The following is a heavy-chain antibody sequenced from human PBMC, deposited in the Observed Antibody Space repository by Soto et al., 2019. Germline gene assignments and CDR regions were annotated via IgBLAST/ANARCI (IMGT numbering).Heavy chain of an antibody. J-gene: IGHJ6*02. V-gene: IGHV4-61*01. Sequence: SETLSLTCSVSGVSVSSDSYYWSWIRQPPGKGLECIGYIYYSGSTNYNPSLKSRVTISVDTSKNQFSLKLSSVTAADTAVYYCARLLELKSNDFWSGSLVAMDVWGQGTTVTVSS. CDR3: ARLLELKSNDFWSGSLVAMDV. D-gene: IGHD3-3*01. CDR2: IYYSGST. CDR1: GVSVSSDSYY.